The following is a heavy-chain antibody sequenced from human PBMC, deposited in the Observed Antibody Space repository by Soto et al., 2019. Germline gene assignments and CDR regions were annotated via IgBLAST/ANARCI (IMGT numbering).Heavy chain of an antibody. CDR1: GGTFSSYT. Sequence: QVQLVQSGAEVKKPGSSVKVSCKASGGTFSSYTISWVRQAPGQGLEWMGRIIPILGIANYAQKFQGRVTITADKSKSHTHMELSRLRSEDPAVYFFARTIAARSGGYSWGQGTLVTVSS. CDR3: ARTIAARSGGYS. J-gene: IGHJ4*02. D-gene: IGHD6-6*01. CDR2: IIPILGIA. V-gene: IGHV1-69*02.